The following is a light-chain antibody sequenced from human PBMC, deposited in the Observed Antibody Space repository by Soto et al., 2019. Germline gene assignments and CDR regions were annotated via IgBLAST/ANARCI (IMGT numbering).Light chain of an antibody. J-gene: IGKJ4*01. CDR1: QSVSSY. V-gene: IGKV3-11*01. Sequence: EIVLTQSPATLSLSPGERATLSCRASQSVSSYLAWYQQKPGQAPSLLIYDASNRATGIPARFSGSGSGTDFPLTISSLEPEDFADYYCQQRSNWPLTFGGGTKVEIK. CDR3: QQRSNWPLT. CDR2: DAS.